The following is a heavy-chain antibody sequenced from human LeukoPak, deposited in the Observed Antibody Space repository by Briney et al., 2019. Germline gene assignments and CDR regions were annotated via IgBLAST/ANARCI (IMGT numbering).Heavy chain of an antibody. Sequence: GGSLRLSCAASGFTFSSYGMHWVRQAPGKGLEWVAFIRYDGSNKYYADSVKGRFTISRDNSKNTLYLQMNSLRAEDTAVYYCARVPNYYGSGSYYTVYFDYWGQGTLVTVSS. J-gene: IGHJ4*02. CDR1: GFTFSSYG. D-gene: IGHD3-10*01. V-gene: IGHV3-30*02. CDR3: ARVPNYYGSGSYYTVYFDY. CDR2: IRYDGSNK.